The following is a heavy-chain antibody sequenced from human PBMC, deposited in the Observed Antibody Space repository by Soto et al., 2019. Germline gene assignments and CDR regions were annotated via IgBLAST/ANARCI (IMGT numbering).Heavy chain of an antibody. D-gene: IGHD6-6*01. CDR3: AKGRQLPVLGWFDP. Sequence: GGSLRLSCAASGFTFSSYAMSWVRQAPGKGPEWVSAISGSGGSTYYADSVKGRFTISRDNSKNTLYLQMNSLRAEDTAVYYCAKGRQLPVLGWFDPWGQGTLVTVSS. CDR2: ISGSGGST. V-gene: IGHV3-23*01. J-gene: IGHJ5*02. CDR1: GFTFSSYA.